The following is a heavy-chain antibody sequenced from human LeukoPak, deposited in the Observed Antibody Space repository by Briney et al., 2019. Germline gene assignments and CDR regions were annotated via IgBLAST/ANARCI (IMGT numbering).Heavy chain of an antibody. Sequence: PAASVKVSCKASGGTFSSYAISWVRQVPGQGLEWMGGIIPIFGTANYAQKFQGRVTITTDESTSTAYMELSSLRSEDTAVYYCARVKTLSGYYYMDVWGKGTTVTVSS. CDR1: GGTFSSYA. J-gene: IGHJ6*03. CDR3: ARVKTLSGYYYMDV. CDR2: IIPIFGTA. V-gene: IGHV1-69*05. D-gene: IGHD2/OR15-2a*01.